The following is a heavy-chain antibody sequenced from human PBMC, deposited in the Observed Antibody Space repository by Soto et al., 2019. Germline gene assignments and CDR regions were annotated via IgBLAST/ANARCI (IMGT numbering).Heavy chain of an antibody. CDR2: INYSGST. CDR1: GGSISSGGYY. J-gene: IGHJ6*02. V-gene: IGHV4-31*03. D-gene: IGHD4-17*01. Sequence: QVQLQESGPGLVKPSQTLSLTCTVSGGSISSGGYYWSWIRQHPGKGLEWFGYINYSGSTYYNPSLKSRVTISVDTSKNQFSLKLSSVTAADTAVYYCARDTVTTHPRLGYYYYGMDVWGQGTTVTVSS. CDR3: ARDTVTTHPRLGYYYYGMDV.